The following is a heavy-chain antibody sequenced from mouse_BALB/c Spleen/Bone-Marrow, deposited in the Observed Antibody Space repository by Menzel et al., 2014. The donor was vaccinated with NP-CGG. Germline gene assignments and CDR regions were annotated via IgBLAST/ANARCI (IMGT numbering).Heavy chain of an antibody. J-gene: IGHJ4*01. D-gene: IGHD2-1*01. Sequence: VQLKDSGAELVRSGASVKLSCTASGFNIKDYYMHWVKQRPEQGLEWIGWIDPENGDTEYAPKFQGKATMTADTSSNTAYLQLSSLTSEDTAVYYCSYGNFAMDYWGQGTSVTVSS. CDR1: GFNIKDYY. CDR2: IDPENGDT. CDR3: SYGNFAMDY. V-gene: IGHV14-4*02.